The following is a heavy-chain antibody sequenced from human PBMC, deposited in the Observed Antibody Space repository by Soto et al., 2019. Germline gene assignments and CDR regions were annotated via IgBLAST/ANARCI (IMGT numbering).Heavy chain of an antibody. CDR2: ISSSSSTI. CDR1: GFTFSSYS. J-gene: IGHJ2*01. Sequence: EVQLVESGGGLVQPGGSLRLSCAASGFTFSSYSMNWVRQAPGKGLEWVSYISSSSSTIYYADSVKGRFTISRDNAKNSLYLQMNSLTDEDTAVYYCARSRDNDYGEYWYFDLWGRGTLVTVSS. V-gene: IGHV3-48*02. D-gene: IGHD4-17*01. CDR3: ARSRDNDYGEYWYFDL.